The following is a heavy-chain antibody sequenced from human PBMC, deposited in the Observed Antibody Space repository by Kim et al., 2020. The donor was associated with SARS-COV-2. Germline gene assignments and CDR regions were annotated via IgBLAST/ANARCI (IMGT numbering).Heavy chain of an antibody. Sequence: SETLSLTCTVSGGSISSYYWSWIRQPPGKGLEWIGDIYYSGSTNYNPSLKSRLTISVDTSKNQFSLKLSSVTAADTAVYYCARGQRITIFGVVREMDVWGQGTTVTVSS. CDR2: IYYSGST. J-gene: IGHJ6*02. D-gene: IGHD3-3*01. CDR1: GGSISSYY. CDR3: ARGQRITIFGVVREMDV. V-gene: IGHV4-59*13.